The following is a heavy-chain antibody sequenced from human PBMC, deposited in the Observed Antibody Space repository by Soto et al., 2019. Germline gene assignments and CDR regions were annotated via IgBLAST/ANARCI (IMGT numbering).Heavy chain of an antibody. V-gene: IGHV5-51*01. CDR3: ARASGSDGMDA. CDR2: IYLGDYDT. Sequence: GESLKISCNGSGYRFNKYWVVWVRQMPGKGLEWMGSIYLGDYDTRYSPSFQGQVTISADESINTAYLQWTSLKASDTAMYYCARASGSDGMDAWGQGTTVTVSS. J-gene: IGHJ6*02. CDR1: GYRFNKYW.